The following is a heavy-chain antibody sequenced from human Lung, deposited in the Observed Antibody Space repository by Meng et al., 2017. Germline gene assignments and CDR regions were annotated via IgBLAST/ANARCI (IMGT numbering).Heavy chain of an antibody. CDR3: ARGPTTMAHDFDY. V-gene: IGHV4-34*01. CDR1: GGSLSDYY. CDR2: INHSGST. J-gene: IGHJ4*02. Sequence: QVRLQCGGGVMLSPSETLSLTCVVYGGSLSDYYWSWIRQPPGKGLEWIGKINHSGSTNYNPSLESRATISVDTSQNNLSLKLSSVTAADSAVYYCARGPTTMAHDFDYWGQGTLVTVSS. D-gene: IGHD4-11*01.